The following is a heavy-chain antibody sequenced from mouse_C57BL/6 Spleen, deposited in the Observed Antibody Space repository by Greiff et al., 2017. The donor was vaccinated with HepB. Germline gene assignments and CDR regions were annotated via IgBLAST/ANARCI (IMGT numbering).Heavy chain of an antibody. Sequence: QVQLQQPGAELVKPGASVKLSCKASGYTFTSYWMQWVKQRPGQGLEWIGEIDPSDSYTNYNQKFKGKVTLIVDTSSSTAYMQLSSLTSEDSAVYYCARVTTVVARYFDVWGTGTTVTVSS. CDR1: GYTFTSYW. CDR2: IDPSDSYT. J-gene: IGHJ1*03. D-gene: IGHD1-1*01. CDR3: ARVTTVVARYFDV. V-gene: IGHV1-50*01.